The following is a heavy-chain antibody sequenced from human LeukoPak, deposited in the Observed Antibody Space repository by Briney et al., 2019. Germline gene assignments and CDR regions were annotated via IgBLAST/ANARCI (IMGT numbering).Heavy chain of an antibody. CDR3: ARDGGEMATSWEY. CDR1: GGSIASGSNY. Sequence: SETRSLTCTVSGGSIASGSNYWGWIRQPPGKGLEWIGSIYYSRSTYYNPSLQSRVTISVDTSKNQFSLKLSSVTAADTAVYYCARDGGEMATSWEYWGQGTLVTVSS. D-gene: IGHD5-24*01. CDR2: IYYSRST. J-gene: IGHJ4*02. V-gene: IGHV4-39*02.